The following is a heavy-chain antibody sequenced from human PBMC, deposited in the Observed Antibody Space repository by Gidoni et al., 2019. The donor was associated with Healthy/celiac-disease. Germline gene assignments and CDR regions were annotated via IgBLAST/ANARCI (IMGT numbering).Heavy chain of an antibody. V-gene: IGHV3-7*01. CDR2: IKQDGSEK. D-gene: IGHD6-19*01. J-gene: IGHJ4*02. CDR1: GFTFSSYW. Sequence: EVQLVESGGGLVQPGGSLRLSCAASGFTFSSYWMSWVRQAPGKGREWVANIKQDGSEKYYVDSVKGRFTISRDNAKNSLYLQMNSLRAEDTAVYYCARDLSSGWNGGYFDYWGQGTLVTVSS. CDR3: ARDLSSGWNGGYFDY.